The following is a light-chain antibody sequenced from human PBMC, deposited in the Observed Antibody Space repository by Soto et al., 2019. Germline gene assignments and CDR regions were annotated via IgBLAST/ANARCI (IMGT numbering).Light chain of an antibody. V-gene: IGKV1-5*01. CDR3: QQYDNYPLT. CDR2: DAS. J-gene: IGKJ4*01. CDR1: QSVRSW. Sequence: DIHMTQSASSLSASVGHRVTITCRASQSVRSWLAWYQQKPGRAPKFLIYDASSLESGVPSRFSGSGYGTEFNLTISNLQPDDFATYYCQQYDNYPLTFGGGTKVDIK.